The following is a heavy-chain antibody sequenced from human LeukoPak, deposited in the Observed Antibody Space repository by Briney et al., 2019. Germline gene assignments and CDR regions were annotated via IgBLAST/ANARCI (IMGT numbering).Heavy chain of an antibody. CDR2: IYASGST. Sequence: SETLSLTCTVSGGSISSYYWSWIRQPAGKGLEWIGRIYASGSTNYNPSLKSRDTMSVDTSKNQFSLKLSSVTAADTAVYYCAREEYSSGWYRLDYWGQGTLVTVSS. CDR3: AREEYSSGWYRLDY. D-gene: IGHD6-19*01. CDR1: GGSISSYY. J-gene: IGHJ4*02. V-gene: IGHV4-4*07.